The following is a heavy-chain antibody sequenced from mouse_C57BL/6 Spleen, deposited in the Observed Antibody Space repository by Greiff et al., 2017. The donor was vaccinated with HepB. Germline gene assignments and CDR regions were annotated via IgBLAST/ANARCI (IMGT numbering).Heavy chain of an antibody. CDR1: GYSITSGYY. CDR2: ISYDGSN. V-gene: IGHV3-6*01. J-gene: IGHJ2*01. Sequence: EVKLQESGPGLVKPSQSLSLTCSVTGYSITSGYYWNWIRQFPGNKLEWMGYISYDGSNNSNPSLKKRISITRDTSQNQFFLKLNSLTTEDTAKYYYAREDFPYYFDYWGQGTTLTVSS. CDR3: AREDFPYYFDY.